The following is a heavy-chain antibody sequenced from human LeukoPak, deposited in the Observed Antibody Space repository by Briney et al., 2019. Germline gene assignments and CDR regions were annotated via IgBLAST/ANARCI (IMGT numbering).Heavy chain of an antibody. V-gene: IGHV1-18*01. D-gene: IGHD3-22*01. CDR2: MNPNNGNT. CDR3: ARADSSGTPNLS. CDR1: GYTFTSYD. Sequence: ASVKVSCKASGYTFTSYDINWVRQATGQGLEWMGWMNPNNGNTNYAQKLQGRVTMTTDTSTSTAYMELRSLRSDDTAVYYCARADSSGTPNLSWGQGTLVTVSS. J-gene: IGHJ4*02.